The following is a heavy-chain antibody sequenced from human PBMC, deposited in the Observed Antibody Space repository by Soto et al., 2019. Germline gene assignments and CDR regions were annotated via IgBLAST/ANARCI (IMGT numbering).Heavy chain of an antibody. J-gene: IGHJ4*02. Sequence: QAQLVESGGGVVQPGRSLRLTCAASGFTFSTYGMHWVRQAPGKGLEWVAVIWYDGSYKFYADSVKGRFTISRDNSKNTLYLQMNRLRAEDTAVYYCARSRYYDSSGYYSAFDYWGQGTLGTVSS. CDR2: IWYDGSYK. D-gene: IGHD3-22*01. V-gene: IGHV3-33*01. CDR3: ARSRYYDSSGYYSAFDY. CDR1: GFTFSTYG.